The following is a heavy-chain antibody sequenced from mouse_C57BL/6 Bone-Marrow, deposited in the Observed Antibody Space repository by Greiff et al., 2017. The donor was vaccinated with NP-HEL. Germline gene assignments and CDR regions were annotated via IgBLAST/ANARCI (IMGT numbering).Heavy chain of an antibody. CDR2: INPYNGGT. V-gene: IGHV1-19*01. D-gene: IGHD1-1*01. Sequence: EVQVVESGAELVRPGASVTLSCKASGYTFTDYYMNWVKQSHGKSLEWIGVINPYNGGTSYNQKFKGKATLTVEKSSSTAYMELNSLTSEDSAVYYCARAGDYGSSYCYWYFDVWGTGTTVTVSS. J-gene: IGHJ1*03. CDR3: ARAGDYGSSYCYWYFDV. CDR1: GYTFTDYY.